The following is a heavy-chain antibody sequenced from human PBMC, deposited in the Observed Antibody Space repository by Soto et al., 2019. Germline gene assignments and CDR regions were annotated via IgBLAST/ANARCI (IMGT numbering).Heavy chain of an antibody. CDR3: GSGREGTAFDI. J-gene: IGHJ3*02. V-gene: IGHV4-30-4*01. CDR2: IYYSGST. D-gene: IGHD1-26*01. Sequence: QVQLQGSGPRLVKPSQTLSLTCTVSGGSISSGDSYWAWIRQPPGRGLEWIGDIYYSGSTYYNPSLKSRVTIAVDTSKNQFSLKLSSVTAADTAVYYCGSGREGTAFDIWGQGTIVTVSS. CDR1: GGSISSGDSY.